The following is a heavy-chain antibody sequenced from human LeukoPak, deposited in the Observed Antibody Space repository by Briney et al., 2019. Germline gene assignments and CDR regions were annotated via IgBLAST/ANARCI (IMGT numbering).Heavy chain of an antibody. J-gene: IGHJ4*02. V-gene: IGHV1-2*02. CDR2: MNPDSGGT. D-gene: IGHD3-16*01. CDR1: GYTFTDYY. CDR3: TTRGGDTLMRTEAFDY. Sequence: ASVKVSCKASGYTFTDYYIHWVRQAPGQGLEWMGWMNPDSGGTNYAQKFKGRVTMTRDTSINTAYMDLRRLSSDDTAIYYCTTRGGDTLMRTEAFDYWGLGTLVTVSS.